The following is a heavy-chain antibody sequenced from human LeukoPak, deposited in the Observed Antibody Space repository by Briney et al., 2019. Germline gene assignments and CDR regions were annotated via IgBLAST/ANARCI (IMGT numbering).Heavy chain of an antibody. D-gene: IGHD4-17*01. CDR3: ARDLYGDYETHFDY. Sequence: PGRSLRLSCAASGFTFSSYAMHWVRQAPGKGLEWVAVISYDGSNKYYADSVKGRFTISRDNSKNTLYLQMNSLRAEDMAVYYCARDLYGDYETHFDYWGQGTLVTVSS. CDR1: GFTFSSYA. J-gene: IGHJ4*02. V-gene: IGHV3-30*04. CDR2: ISYDGSNK.